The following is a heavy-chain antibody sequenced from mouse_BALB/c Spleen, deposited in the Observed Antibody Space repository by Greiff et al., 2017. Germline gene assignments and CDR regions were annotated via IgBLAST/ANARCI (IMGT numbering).Heavy chain of an antibody. Sequence: EVKLMESGGDLVKPGGSLKLSCAASGFTFSSYGMSWVRQTPDKRLEWVATISSGGSYTYYPDSVKGRFTISRDNAKNTLYLQMSSLKSEDTAMYYCARHNYGSSQRAMDYWGQGTSVTVSS. CDR2: ISSGGSYT. CDR1: GFTFSSYG. D-gene: IGHD1-1*01. V-gene: IGHV5-6*01. CDR3: ARHNYGSSQRAMDY. J-gene: IGHJ4*01.